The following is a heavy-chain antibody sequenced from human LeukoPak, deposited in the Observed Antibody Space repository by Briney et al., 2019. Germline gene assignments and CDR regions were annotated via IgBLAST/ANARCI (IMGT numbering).Heavy chain of an antibody. V-gene: IGHV3-21*01. CDR3: ASGYYYDSSGYSLPFDY. Sequence: GGSLRLSCAASGFTVSSNYMSWVRQAPGKGLEWVSSISSSSSYIYYADSVKGRFTISRDNAKNSLYLQMNSLRAEDTAVYYCASGYYYDSSGYSLPFDYWGQGTLVTVSS. D-gene: IGHD3-22*01. J-gene: IGHJ4*02. CDR1: GFTVSSNY. CDR2: ISSSSSYI.